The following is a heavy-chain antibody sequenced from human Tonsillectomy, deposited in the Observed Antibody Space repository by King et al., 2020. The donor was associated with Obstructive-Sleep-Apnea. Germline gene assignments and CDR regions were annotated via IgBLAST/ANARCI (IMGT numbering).Heavy chain of an antibody. CDR3: ARGVSMVRGSKYFQH. D-gene: IGHD3-10*01. CDR1: GGSFSGYY. CDR2: INHSGST. Sequence: HVQLQQWGAGLLKPSETLSLTCAVYGGSFSGYYWSWIRQPPGKGLEWIGEINHSGSTNYNPSLKSRVTISVDTSKNQFSLKLSSVTAADTAVYYCARGVSMVRGSKYFQHWGQGTLVTVSS. V-gene: IGHV4-34*01. J-gene: IGHJ1*01.